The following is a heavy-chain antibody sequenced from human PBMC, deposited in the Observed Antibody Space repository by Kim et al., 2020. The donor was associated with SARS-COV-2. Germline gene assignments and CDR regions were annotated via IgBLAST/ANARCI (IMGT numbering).Heavy chain of an antibody. CDR2: IKQDGSEK. J-gene: IGHJ4*02. CDR3: ARDRRGYDILTGSFDY. CDR1: GFTFSSYG. Sequence: GGSLRLSCAASGFTFSSYGMSWVRQAPGKGLEWVANIKQDGSEKYYVDSVKGRFTISRDNAKNSLYLQMNSLRAEDTAVYYCARDRRGYDILTGSFDYWGQGPLVTVSS. V-gene: IGHV3-7*05. D-gene: IGHD3-9*01.